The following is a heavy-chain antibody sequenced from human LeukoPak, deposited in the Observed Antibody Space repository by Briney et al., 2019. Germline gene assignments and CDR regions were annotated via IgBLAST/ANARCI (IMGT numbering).Heavy chain of an antibody. Sequence: GSLRLSCAASEFTFSSYGMSWVRQAPGKGLEWVSAISGSGGSTYYADSVKGRFTISRDNSKNTLYLQMNSLRVEDTAVYYCARDSGYYWHWGQGTLVTVSS. CDR3: ARDSGYYWH. D-gene: IGHD3-22*01. V-gene: IGHV3-23*01. CDR2: ISGSGGST. J-gene: IGHJ4*02. CDR1: EFTFSSYG.